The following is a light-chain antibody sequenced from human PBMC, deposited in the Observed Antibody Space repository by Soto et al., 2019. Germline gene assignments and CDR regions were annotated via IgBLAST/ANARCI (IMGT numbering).Light chain of an antibody. V-gene: IGKV3-15*01. Sequence: EIVMTQSPATLSVSPGETTRLSCRASQSINSDVAWYQQKPGQAPRLLIYGASTRATGIPARFSGSGSGTEFTLTISSLQSEDFAVYYCQQYDNWPITFGQGTRLEIK. CDR1: QSINSD. CDR2: GAS. CDR3: QQYDNWPIT. J-gene: IGKJ5*01.